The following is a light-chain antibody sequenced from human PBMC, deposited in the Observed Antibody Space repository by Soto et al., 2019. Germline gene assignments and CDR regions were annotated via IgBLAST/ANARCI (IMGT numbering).Light chain of an antibody. CDR2: DAS. CDR1: QGISSA. J-gene: IGKJ2*01. Sequence: AIQLTQSPSSLSASVGDRVTITCRASQGISSALAWYQQKPGKAPKLLIYDASSLESGVPSRFSGSGSGPDFTLTISSLQPVDFATYYCQQFNNYPYTFGQGTKLEIK. CDR3: QQFNNYPYT. V-gene: IGKV1D-13*01.